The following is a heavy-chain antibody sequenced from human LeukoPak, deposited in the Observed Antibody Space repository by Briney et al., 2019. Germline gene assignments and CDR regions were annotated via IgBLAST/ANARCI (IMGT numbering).Heavy chain of an antibody. J-gene: IGHJ4*02. D-gene: IGHD1-20*01. Sequence: SGTLSLTCTVSGDSTTSGGYYWSWIRQHPGKGLGWIGYIYYSGSAHYHPSLKNRVTMSVYTFKQQVSLMLNCVTAADTAVYYWARQITRWDHFDYWGEGALVTVSS. CDR2: IYYSGSA. V-gene: IGHV4-31*03. CDR3: ARQITRWDHFDY. CDR1: GDSTTSGGYY.